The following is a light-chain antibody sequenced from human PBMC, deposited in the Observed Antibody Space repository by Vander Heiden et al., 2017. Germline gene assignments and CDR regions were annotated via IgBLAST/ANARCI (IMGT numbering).Light chain of an antibody. CDR2: SAS. CDR3: HQYGTSPRT. Sequence: ELVLTQSPGTLSLSPGERATLSCRTSQDVSSTYLAWYQQKPGQPPRLLIYSASSRATGIPDRFSGSGSGTDFTLTITTLEPEDFAVYYCHQYGTSPRTFGQGTKVEIK. CDR1: QDVSSTY. J-gene: IGKJ1*01. V-gene: IGKV3-20*01.